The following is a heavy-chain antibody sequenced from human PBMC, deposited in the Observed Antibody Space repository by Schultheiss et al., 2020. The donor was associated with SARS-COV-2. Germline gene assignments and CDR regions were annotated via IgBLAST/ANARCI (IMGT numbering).Heavy chain of an antibody. Sequence: ASVKVSCKASGYTFTSYVISWVRQAPGQGLEWMGWISAYNGNTNYAQKLQGRVTMTTDTSTSTAYMELRSLRSDDTAVYYCARDCSSTSCYTRAFDIWGQGTMVTVSS. CDR2: ISAYNGNT. V-gene: IGHV1-18*01. CDR3: ARDCSSTSCYTRAFDI. J-gene: IGHJ3*02. D-gene: IGHD2-2*02. CDR1: GYTFTSYV.